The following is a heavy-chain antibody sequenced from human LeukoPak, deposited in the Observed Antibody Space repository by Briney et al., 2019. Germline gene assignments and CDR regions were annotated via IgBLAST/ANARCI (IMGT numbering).Heavy chain of an antibody. CDR3: AKDVGKWESLHFFDY. Sequence: PGGSLRLSCAASGFTFTSYAVSWVRQAPGKGLEWVSSISGSGASTYYADSVKGRFTISRDDSRNTLYLQMNSLRGDDTAVYYCAKDVGKWESLHFFDYWGQGTLVTVSS. CDR1: GFTFTSYA. V-gene: IGHV3-23*01. J-gene: IGHJ4*02. D-gene: IGHD1-26*01. CDR2: ISGSGAST.